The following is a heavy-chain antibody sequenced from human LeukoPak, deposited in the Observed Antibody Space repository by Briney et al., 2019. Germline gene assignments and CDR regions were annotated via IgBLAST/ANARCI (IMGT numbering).Heavy chain of an antibody. V-gene: IGHV3-7*04. CDR2: IIQDGSDK. J-gene: IGHJ4*02. CDR3: ARGLRWQDY. Sequence: GGSLRLSCVASGFTFSSYWMSWVRQAPGKGLECVANIIQDGSDKYYVDSVKGRFTISRDNAKDSLYLQMNSLRAEDTAVYYCARGLRWQDYWGQGTLVIVSS. CDR1: GFTFSSYW. D-gene: IGHD4-23*01.